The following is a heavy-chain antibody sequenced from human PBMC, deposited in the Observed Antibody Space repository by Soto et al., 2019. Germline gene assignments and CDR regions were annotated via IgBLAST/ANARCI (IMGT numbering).Heavy chain of an antibody. D-gene: IGHD3-10*01. Sequence: GASVKVSCKASGGTFSSYAISWVRQAPGQGLEWVGGIIPLFGTATYAQKFQGRVTITTDESTSTAHMELSSLTSEDTAVYYCARGVYYYGSGHPNYYYYGLDVWGQGTTVTVSS. V-gene: IGHV1-69*05. J-gene: IGHJ6*02. CDR3: ARGVYYYGSGHPNYYYYGLDV. CDR2: IIPLFGTA. CDR1: GGTFSSYA.